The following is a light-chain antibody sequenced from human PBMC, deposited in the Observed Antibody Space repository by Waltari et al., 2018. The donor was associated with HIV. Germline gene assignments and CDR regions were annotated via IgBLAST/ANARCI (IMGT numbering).Light chain of an antibody. V-gene: IGLV1-51*01. CDR3: GTWDSSLSAVV. J-gene: IGLJ3*02. Sequence: QSVLTQPPSVSAAPGQKVTISCPGSSPNIGNNYVSWYQQLPGTAPTLLIYDNNKRPSGIPDRFSGSKSGTSATLGITGLQTGDEADYYCGTWDSSLSAVVFGGGTKLTVL. CDR1: SPNIGNNY. CDR2: DNN.